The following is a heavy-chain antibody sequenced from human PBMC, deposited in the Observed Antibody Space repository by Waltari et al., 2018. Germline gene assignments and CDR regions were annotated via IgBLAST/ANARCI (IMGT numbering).Heavy chain of an antibody. CDR2: ISYSGTYM. J-gene: IGHJ2*01. Sequence: EVQLVESGGGLVKPGGSLRLSCAPPGFPFGSYSMNWVLQAPGEGLEWVSSISYSGTYMYYADSLKGRFTISRDNAKNSLYLQMNSLRAEDTAVYFCARDQIADWYFDLWGRGTLVTVSS. CDR3: ARDQIADWYFDL. V-gene: IGHV3-21*01. CDR1: GFPFGSYS. D-gene: IGHD6-13*01.